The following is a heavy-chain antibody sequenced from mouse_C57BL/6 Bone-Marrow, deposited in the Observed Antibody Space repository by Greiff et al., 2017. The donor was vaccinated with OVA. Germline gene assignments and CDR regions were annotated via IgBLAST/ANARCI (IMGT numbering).Heavy chain of an antibody. D-gene: IGHD1-1*01. CDR2: IYPRSGNT. J-gene: IGHJ4*01. Sequence: VQGVESGAELARPGASVKLSCKASGYTFPSYGISWVKQRPGQGLEWIGEIYPRSGNTYYNEKFKGKATLPADNSSSTAYKELRSLTSEDAAVYVCARSFITTVVATPYAMDYWGQGTSVTVSS. V-gene: IGHV1-81*01. CDR3: ARSFITTVVATPYAMDY. CDR1: GYTFPSYG.